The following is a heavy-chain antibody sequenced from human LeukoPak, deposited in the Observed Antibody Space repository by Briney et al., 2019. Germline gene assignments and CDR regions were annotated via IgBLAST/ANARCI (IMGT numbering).Heavy chain of an antibody. D-gene: IGHD4-17*01. Sequence: PSETLSLTCTVSGGSISSSSYYWGWIRQPPGKGLEWIGSIYYSGSTNYNPSLKSRVTISVDTSKNQFSLKLSSVTAADTAVYYCAAGPAHDYGDYYYYGMDVWGQGTTVTVSS. J-gene: IGHJ6*02. V-gene: IGHV4-39*07. CDR2: IYYSGST. CDR1: GGSISSSSYY. CDR3: AAGPAHDYGDYYYYGMDV.